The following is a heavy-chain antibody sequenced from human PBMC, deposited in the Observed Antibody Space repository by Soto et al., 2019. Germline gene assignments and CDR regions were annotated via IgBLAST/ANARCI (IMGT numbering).Heavy chain of an antibody. J-gene: IGHJ3*02. CDR3: ARRLDGYAFDI. CDR2: ISAYNGNT. Sequence: QVQLVQSGAEVKKPGASVKVSCKASGYTFTSYGISWVRQAPEQGVEWMGWISAYNGNTTHAHKLQGRVTMTTDTSTSTAYMELGSLRSDDTAGYYCARRLDGYAFDIWGKGTMVAVSS. D-gene: IGHD1-1*01. CDR1: GYTFTSYG. V-gene: IGHV1-18*01.